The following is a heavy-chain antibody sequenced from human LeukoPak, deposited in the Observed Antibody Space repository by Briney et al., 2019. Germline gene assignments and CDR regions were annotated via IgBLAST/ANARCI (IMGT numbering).Heavy chain of an antibody. CDR3: ARHAVGATSWFDP. J-gene: IGHJ5*02. D-gene: IGHD1-26*01. CDR2: IYYSGST. V-gene: IGHV4-59*08. Sequence: PSETLSLTCTVSGGSISGYYWSWIRQPPGKGLEWIGYIYYSGSTNYNPSLKSRVTISVDTSKNQFSLKLSSVTAADTAVYYCARHAVGATSWFDPWGQGTLVTVSS. CDR1: GGSISGYY.